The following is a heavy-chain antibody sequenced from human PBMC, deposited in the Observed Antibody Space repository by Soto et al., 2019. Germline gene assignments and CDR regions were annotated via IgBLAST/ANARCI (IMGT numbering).Heavy chain of an antibody. D-gene: IGHD3-9*01. CDR2: ISSSGTI. CDR3: ARDRKLVIPGNYYYYGMDV. V-gene: IGHV4-59*01. Sequence: QLQLQESGPGLVKPSETLSLTCSVSGGSIRDYFWTWIRQPPRKGLEWIGYISSSGTINYNSSLKSRVTISLDTSRNHFSLKLSSVTAADTAVYFCARDRKLVIPGNYYYYGMDVWGQGTTVTVSS. J-gene: IGHJ6*02. CDR1: GGSIRDYF.